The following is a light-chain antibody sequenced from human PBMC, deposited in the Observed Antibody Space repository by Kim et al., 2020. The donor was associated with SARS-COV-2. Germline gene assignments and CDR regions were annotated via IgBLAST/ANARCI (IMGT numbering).Light chain of an antibody. CDR2: KVS. CDR1: QNVEYIEGNIY. J-gene: IGKJ3*01. V-gene: IGKV2-30*01. Sequence: ASISCRSSQNVEYIEGNIYLSWFHRRPGQSPRRLIYKVSNRDSGVPDRVSGSGSGTDFTLQISRVGAEDVGVYDCLQGTHWPFTFGPGTKVDIK. CDR3: LQGTHWPFT.